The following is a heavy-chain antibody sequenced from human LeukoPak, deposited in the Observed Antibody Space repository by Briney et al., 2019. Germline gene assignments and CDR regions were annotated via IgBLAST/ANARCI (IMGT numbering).Heavy chain of an antibody. CDR2: IYSGGST. CDR3: ASGIAAALFDY. CDR1: GFPFSSNY. J-gene: IGHJ4*02. Sequence: PGGSLSLSCAASGFPFSSNYMSWVRQAPGKGLEWVSVIYSGGSTYYADSVKGRFTISRDNSKNTLYLQMNSLRAEDTAVYYCASGIAAALFDYWGQGTLVTVSS. V-gene: IGHV3-53*01. D-gene: IGHD6-13*01.